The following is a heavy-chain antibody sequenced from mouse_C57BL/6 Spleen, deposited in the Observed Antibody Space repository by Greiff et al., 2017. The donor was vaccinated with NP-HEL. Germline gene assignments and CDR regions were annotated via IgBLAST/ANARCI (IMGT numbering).Heavy chain of an antibody. J-gene: IGHJ2*01. D-gene: IGHD2-1*01. CDR2: IRNKANNHAT. V-gene: IGHV6-6*01. CDR1: GFTFSDAW. Sequence: EVHLVESGGGLVQPGGSMKLTCAASGFTFSDAWMDWVRQSPEKGLEWVAEIRNKANNHATYYAESVKGRFTISRDDSKSSVYLQMNSLRAEDTGIYYCTVYYGNFFDYWGQGTTLTVSS. CDR3: TVYYGNFFDY.